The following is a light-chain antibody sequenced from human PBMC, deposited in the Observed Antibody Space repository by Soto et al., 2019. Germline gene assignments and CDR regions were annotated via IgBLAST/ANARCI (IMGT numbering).Light chain of an antibody. Sequence: EIVLTQSPGTLSLSPGERATLSCRARQSVPKNYLAWYQQKPGHAPRLLVYGASNRATGIPDRFSGSGSGTDFTLTISRLEPEDFAVYYCQQYATSPLTFGGGTRVEIK. V-gene: IGKV3-20*01. CDR3: QQYATSPLT. CDR2: GAS. CDR1: QSVPKNY. J-gene: IGKJ4*01.